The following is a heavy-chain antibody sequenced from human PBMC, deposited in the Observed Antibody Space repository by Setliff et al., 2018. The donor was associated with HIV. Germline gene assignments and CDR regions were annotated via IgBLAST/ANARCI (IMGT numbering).Heavy chain of an antibody. CDR1: GGTFISYS. CDR2: IGTDSHNT. CDR3: ARDAGGFYYGDALDV. D-gene: IGHD1-26*01. V-gene: IGHV1-18*01. J-gene: IGHJ3*01. Sequence: ASVKVSCKGSGGTFISYSLNWVRQAPGQGLEYIGWIGTDSHNTNYAQKFKDRVTMTADTATSTAYMELRSLTSDDTAMYYCARDAGGFYYGDALDVWGQGTMVTVSS.